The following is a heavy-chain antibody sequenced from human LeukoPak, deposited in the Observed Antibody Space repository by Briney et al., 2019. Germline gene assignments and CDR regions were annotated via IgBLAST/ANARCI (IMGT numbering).Heavy chain of an antibody. CDR1: GFTFSSYA. D-gene: IGHD1-14*01. Sequence: PGGSLRLSCAASGFTFSSYAMHWVRQAPGKGLEWVAVISYDGSNKYYADSVKGRFTISRDNSKNTLYLQMNSLRAEDTAVYYCATCRTLDYWGQGTLVTVSS. J-gene: IGHJ4*02. CDR3: ATCRTLDY. V-gene: IGHV3-30-3*01. CDR2: ISYDGSNK.